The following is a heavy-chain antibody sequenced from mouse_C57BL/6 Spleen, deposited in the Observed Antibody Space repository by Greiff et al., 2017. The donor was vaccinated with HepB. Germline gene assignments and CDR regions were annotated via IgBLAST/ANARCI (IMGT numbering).Heavy chain of an antibody. J-gene: IGHJ2*01. CDR1: GFTFSDYY. V-gene: IGHV5-16*01. CDR3: AREGDYYGSSYPSFDY. Sequence: DVKLVESEGGLVQPGSSMKLSCTASGFTFSDYYMAWVRQVPEKGLEWVANINYDGSSTYYLDSLKSRFIISRDNAKNILYLQMSSLKSEDTATYYCAREGDYYGSSYPSFDYWGQGTTLTVSS. D-gene: IGHD1-1*01. CDR2: INYDGSST.